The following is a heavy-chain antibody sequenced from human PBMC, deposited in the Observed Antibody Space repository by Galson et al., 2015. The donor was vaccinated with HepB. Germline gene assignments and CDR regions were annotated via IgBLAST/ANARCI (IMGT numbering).Heavy chain of an antibody. CDR3: ATNIRYCSSTSCYNNWFDP. V-gene: IGHV1-69-2*01. Sequence: VKVSCKVSGYTFTDYYMHWVQQAPGKGLEWMGLVDPEDGETIYAEKFQGRVTITADTSTDTAYMELSSLRSEDTAVYYCATNIRYCSSTSCYNNWFDPWGQGTLVTVSS. CDR2: VDPEDGET. J-gene: IGHJ5*02. CDR1: GYTFTDYY. D-gene: IGHD2-2*02.